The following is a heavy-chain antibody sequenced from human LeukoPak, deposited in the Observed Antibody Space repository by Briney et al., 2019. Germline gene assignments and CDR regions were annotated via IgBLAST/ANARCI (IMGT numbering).Heavy chain of an antibody. CDR2: IYYSGST. CDR1: GGSVSSGSYY. Sequence: SETLSLTCTVSGGSVSSGSYYWSWIRQPPGKGLEWIGYIYYSGSTNYNPSLKSRVTISVDTSKNQFSLKLSSVTAADMAVYYCASVLTVRGNFYFDYWGQGTLVTVSS. V-gene: IGHV4-61*01. CDR3: ASVLTVRGNFYFDY. D-gene: IGHD4-23*01. J-gene: IGHJ4*02.